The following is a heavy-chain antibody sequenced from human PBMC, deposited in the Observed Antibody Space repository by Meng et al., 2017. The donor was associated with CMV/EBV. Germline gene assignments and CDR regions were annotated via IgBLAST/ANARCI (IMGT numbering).Heavy chain of an antibody. CDR2: IYYSGST. Sequence: SETLSLTCTVSGGSISSYYWSWIRQPPGKGLEWIGHIYYSGSTNYNPSLKSRVTISVDTSKNQFSLKLSSVTAADTAVYYCARDLRVVSSSYHYFDYWGQGTLVTVSS. J-gene: IGHJ4*02. V-gene: IGHV4-59*01. D-gene: IGHD6-13*01. CDR3: ARDLRVVSSSYHYFDY. CDR1: GGSISSYY.